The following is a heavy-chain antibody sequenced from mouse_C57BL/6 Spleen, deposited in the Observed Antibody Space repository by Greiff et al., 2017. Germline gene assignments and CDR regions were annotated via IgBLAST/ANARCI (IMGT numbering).Heavy chain of an antibody. J-gene: IGHJ2*01. CDR2: ISYDGSN. V-gene: IGHV3-6*01. Sequence: DVQLQESGPGLVKPSQSLSLTCSVTGYSITSGYYWNWIRQFPGNKLEWMGYISYDGSNNYNPSLKNRISITRDTSKNQFFLKLNSVTTEDTATYYCARKGFTTVVAHFDYWGQGTTRTVSS. D-gene: IGHD1-1*01. CDR1: GYSITSGYY. CDR3: ARKGFTTVVAHFDY.